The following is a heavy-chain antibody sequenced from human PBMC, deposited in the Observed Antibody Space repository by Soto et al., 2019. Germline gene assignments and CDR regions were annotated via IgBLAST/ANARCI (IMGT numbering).Heavy chain of an antibody. J-gene: IGHJ4*02. CDR1: GYTFTSYY. CDR3: ARGLFRSTVGTIYYFDY. CDR2: INPSGGST. D-gene: IGHD4-17*01. V-gene: IGHV1-46*01. Sequence: QVQLVQSGAEVKKPGASVKVSCKASGYTFTSYYMHWVRQAPGQGLEWMGIINPSGGSTSYAQKFQGRVTMPRDTSTSTGYMELSSLRSEDTAVYYCARGLFRSTVGTIYYFDYWGQGTLVTVSS.